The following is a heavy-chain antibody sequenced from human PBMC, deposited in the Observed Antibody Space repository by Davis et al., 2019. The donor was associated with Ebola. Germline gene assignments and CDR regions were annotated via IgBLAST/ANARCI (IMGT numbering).Heavy chain of an antibody. V-gene: IGHV3-21*04. CDR3: ARSSNYARDY. CDR2: VGGISGAI. CDR1: GFTFSSYT. D-gene: IGHD1-7*01. J-gene: IGHJ4*02. Sequence: PGGSLRLSCAASGFTFSSYTMNWVRQAPGKGLDWFSSVGGISGAIFYADSVKGRFTISRDNAKNSLYLQMNSLRAEDTAVYYCARSSNYARDYWGQGTLVTVSS.